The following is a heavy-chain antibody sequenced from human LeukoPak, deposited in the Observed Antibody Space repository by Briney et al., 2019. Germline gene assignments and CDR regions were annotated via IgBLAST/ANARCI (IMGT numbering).Heavy chain of an antibody. J-gene: IGHJ5*02. CDR2: IFYTGDT. CDR3: ARAYRLTSPRGFDP. CDR1: GGFISGYY. D-gene: IGHD3-16*02. Sequence: SETLSLTCTVSGGFISGYYWNWIRQSPGKGLEWIGYIFYTGDTDYNPSLRSRVTMSVDRSNNLFSLQLASVTTADSAFYYCARAYRLTSPRGFDPWGPGILVTVSS. V-gene: IGHV4-59*01.